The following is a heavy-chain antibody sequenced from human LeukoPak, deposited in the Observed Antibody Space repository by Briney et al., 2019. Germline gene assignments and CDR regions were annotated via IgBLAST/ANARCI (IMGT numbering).Heavy chain of an antibody. D-gene: IGHD3-10*01. J-gene: IGHJ4*02. Sequence: ASETLSLTCTVSGGSISSYYWSWIRQPPGKGLEWSGYIYYSGSTNYNPSLKSRVTISVDTSKNQFSLKLSSVTAADTAVYYCARASGLLWFGNFDYWGQGTLVTVSS. V-gene: IGHV4-59*01. CDR2: IYYSGST. CDR1: GGSISSYY. CDR3: ARASGLLWFGNFDY.